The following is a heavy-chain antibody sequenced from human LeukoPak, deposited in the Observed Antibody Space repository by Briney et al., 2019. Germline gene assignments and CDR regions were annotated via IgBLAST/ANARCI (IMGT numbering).Heavy chain of an antibody. V-gene: IGHV3-53*01. J-gene: IGHJ6*02. CDR2: IDRGGST. Sequence: GGSLRLSCEASGFSVSSNDMSWVRQAPGKGLECVSVIDRGGSTFYSDSVRGRFTISTDNSKNPLYLQMNSLRVEDTAEFYCAKRVGYGYGMDVWGQGTTVTVSS. CDR3: AKRVGYGYGMDV. CDR1: GFSVSSND. D-gene: IGHD6-13*01.